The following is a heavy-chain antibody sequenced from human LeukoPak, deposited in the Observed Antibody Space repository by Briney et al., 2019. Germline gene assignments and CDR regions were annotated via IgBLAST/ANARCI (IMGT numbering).Heavy chain of an antibody. CDR3: LSGLIIAGGTSGNY. Sequence: SETLSLSCTVSGGSISSYYWSWTRQPAGKGLEWIGRIYTTGSTNYNPSLKSRVTMSVDTSKNQFSLKLSSVTAADTAVYYCLSGLIIAGGTSGNYWGQGTLVTVSS. CDR1: GGSISSYY. J-gene: IGHJ4*02. V-gene: IGHV4-4*07. CDR2: IYTTGST. D-gene: IGHD6-13*01.